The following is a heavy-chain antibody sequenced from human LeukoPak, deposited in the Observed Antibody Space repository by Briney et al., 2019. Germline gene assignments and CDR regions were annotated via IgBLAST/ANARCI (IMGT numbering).Heavy chain of an antibody. CDR2: LSGDETYI. Sequence: GGSLRLSCAASGFTFSVYGMHWVRQAPGKGLEWVALLSGDETYIDYTDSVKGRFTISRDTSKNTLFLQMNSLRADDTAIYYCAKAAVYSRNWTPFDDWGQGALVTVSS. V-gene: IGHV3-30*18. D-gene: IGHD6-13*01. J-gene: IGHJ4*02. CDR3: AKAAVYSRNWTPFDD. CDR1: GFTFSVYG.